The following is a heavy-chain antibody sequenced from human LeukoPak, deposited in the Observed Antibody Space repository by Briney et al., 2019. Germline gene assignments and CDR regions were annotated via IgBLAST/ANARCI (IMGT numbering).Heavy chain of an antibody. CDR3: ASERGIAAAGRIWYWFDP. J-gene: IGHJ5*02. Sequence: SVKVSCKASGGTFSSYAISWVRQAPGQGLEWMGGIIPIFGTANYAQKFQGRVTITADESTSTAYMELSSLGSEDTAVYYCASERGIAAAGRIWYWFDPWGQGTLVTVSS. V-gene: IGHV1-69*13. CDR1: GGTFSSYA. D-gene: IGHD6-13*01. CDR2: IIPIFGTA.